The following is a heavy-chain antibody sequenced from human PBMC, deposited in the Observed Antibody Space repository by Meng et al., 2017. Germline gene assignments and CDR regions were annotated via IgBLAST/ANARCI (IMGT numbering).Heavy chain of an antibody. V-gene: IGHV4-4*02. Sequence: GQLQESGPGRVKPSGTLSLTCAVSGGSISSSNWWSWVRQPPGKGLEWIGEIYHSGSTNYNPSLKSRVTISVDKSKNQFSLKLSSVTAADTAVYYCARMSVLLWFGELFLNWGQGPLVTVSS. CDR1: GGSISSSNW. D-gene: IGHD3-10*01. J-gene: IGHJ4*02. CDR2: IYHSGST. CDR3: ARMSVLLWFGELFLN.